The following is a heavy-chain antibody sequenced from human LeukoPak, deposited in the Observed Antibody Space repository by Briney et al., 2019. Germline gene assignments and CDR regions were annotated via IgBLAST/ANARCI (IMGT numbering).Heavy chain of an antibody. Sequence: GGSLRLSCAASGFTFSSYSMNWVRQAPGKGLEWVSSISSSSSYIYYADSVKGRFTISRDNAKNSLYLQMNSLRAEDTAVYYCARDKGTMIVVDDAFDIWGQGTMVTVSS. CDR1: GFTFSSYS. D-gene: IGHD3-22*01. CDR2: ISSSSSYI. CDR3: ARDKGTMIVVDDAFDI. J-gene: IGHJ3*02. V-gene: IGHV3-21*01.